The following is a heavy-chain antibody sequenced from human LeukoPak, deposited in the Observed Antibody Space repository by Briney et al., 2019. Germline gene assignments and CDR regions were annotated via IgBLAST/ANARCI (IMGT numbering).Heavy chain of an antibody. D-gene: IGHD1-26*01. CDR2: IYYSGTT. Sequence: SETLSLTCTVSGGSISSGSYYWSWIRQPAGKGLEWIGRIYYSGTTYYNPSLKSRVTISVDTSKNQFSLKLSSVTAADTAVYYCATTTIRLGYWGQGTLVTVSS. CDR3: ATTTIRLGY. V-gene: IGHV4-39*07. J-gene: IGHJ4*02. CDR1: GGSISSGSYY.